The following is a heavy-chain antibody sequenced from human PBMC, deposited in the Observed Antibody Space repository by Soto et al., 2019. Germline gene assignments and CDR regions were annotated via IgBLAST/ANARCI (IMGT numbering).Heavy chain of an antibody. Sequence: QVQLLASGPGLVKPSETLSLTCTVSGNSISDYYWSWIRQPPGKGLEWIGYIFHNGNTNYNPSLQSRVTMSVDTSKTQCPLRLSSVTAADTALYYCARDVGGTVALEAAFDFGGQGTMVTVS. D-gene: IGHD3-3*01. CDR2: IFHNGNT. V-gene: IGHV4-59*01. CDR1: GNSISDYY. J-gene: IGHJ3*01. CDR3: ARDVGGTVALEAAFDF.